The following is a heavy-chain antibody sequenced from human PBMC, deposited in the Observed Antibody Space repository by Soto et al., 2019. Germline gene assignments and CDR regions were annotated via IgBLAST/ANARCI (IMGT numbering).Heavy chain of an antibody. Sequence: SETLSLTCAVYGGSFSGYYWSWIRQPPGKGLEWIGEINHSGSTNYNPSLKSRVTISVDTSKNQFSLKLSSVTAADTAVYYCARRPTMVRGVVRFRFDPWGQGTLVTVSA. V-gene: IGHV4-34*01. D-gene: IGHD3-10*01. CDR2: INHSGST. CDR3: ARRPTMVRGVVRFRFDP. CDR1: GGSFSGYY. J-gene: IGHJ5*02.